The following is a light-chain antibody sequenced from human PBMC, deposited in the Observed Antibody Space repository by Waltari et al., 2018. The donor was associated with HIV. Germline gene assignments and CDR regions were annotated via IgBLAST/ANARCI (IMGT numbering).Light chain of an antibody. V-gene: IGKV3-11*01. J-gene: IGKJ1*01. CDR1: QSISSY. CDR3: QQRTHWPT. Sequence: DIVLTQSPATLSLSPGERATLSCRASQSISSYLAWYQQKPGQAPRLLIYDASNRASDIPARFSGSGSGTDFTLTIDTLEPEDFAVYYCQQRTHWPTFGQGTKVEIK. CDR2: DAS.